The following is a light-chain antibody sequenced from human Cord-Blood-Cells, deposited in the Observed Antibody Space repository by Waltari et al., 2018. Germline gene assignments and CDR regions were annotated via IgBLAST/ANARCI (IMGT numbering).Light chain of an antibody. CDR1: QGIRNW. V-gene: IGKV1-12*01. Sequence: IQMTQSPSSVSASVGDRVTIHCRASQGIRNWFAWYQQKPVKAAKLRIYAATSLQSGVPSSVSGSGAGTDVNLTLSSLQREGGATYYGQQDKSFPLTFGGGTKVEMK. CDR2: AAT. J-gene: IGKJ4*01. CDR3: QQDKSFPLT.